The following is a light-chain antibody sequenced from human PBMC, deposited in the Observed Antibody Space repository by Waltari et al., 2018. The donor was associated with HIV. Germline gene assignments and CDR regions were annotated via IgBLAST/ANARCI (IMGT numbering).Light chain of an antibody. CDR1: QSLRHSNGYNY. CDR2: LGS. CDR3: MQGLHTPPTWT. V-gene: IGKV2-28*01. Sequence: EIVMTQSPLSLSVTPGEAASISCRSSQSLRHSNGYNYLDWYLQKPGQSPELLIFLGSDRASGVPDRFSGSGSDTNFTLKVSRVEAEDAGVYYCMQGLHTPPTWTFGQGTKVEI. J-gene: IGKJ1*01.